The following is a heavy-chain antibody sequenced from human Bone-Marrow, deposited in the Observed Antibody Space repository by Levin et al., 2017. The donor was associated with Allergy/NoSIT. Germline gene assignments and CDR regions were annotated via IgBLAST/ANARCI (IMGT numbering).Heavy chain of an antibody. D-gene: IGHD3-3*01. V-gene: IGHV4-39*01. J-gene: IGHJ4*02. Sequence: GSLRLSCTVSGASISSATYHWGWIRQPPGKGLEWIATLSHSGSTYYNPSLKSRVTTSLDTSKNQFSLSLTSLTAADTSIYYCTRLFGVVTFDYWGQGALVIVAS. CDR3: TRLFGVVTFDY. CDR2: LSHSGST. CDR1: GASISSATYH.